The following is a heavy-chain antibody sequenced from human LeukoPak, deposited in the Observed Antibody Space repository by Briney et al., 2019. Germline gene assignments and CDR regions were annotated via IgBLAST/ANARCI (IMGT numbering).Heavy chain of an antibody. Sequence: SVKVSCKASGGAFSSYAISWVRQAPGQGLEWMGGIIPIFGTANYAQEFQGRVTITADESTSTAYMELSSLRSEDTAVYYCASQDYDYVWGSYSGGHWGQGTLVTVSS. D-gene: IGHD3-16*01. CDR2: IIPIFGTA. CDR3: ASQDYDYVWGSYSGGH. CDR1: GGAFSSYA. V-gene: IGHV1-69*13. J-gene: IGHJ4*02.